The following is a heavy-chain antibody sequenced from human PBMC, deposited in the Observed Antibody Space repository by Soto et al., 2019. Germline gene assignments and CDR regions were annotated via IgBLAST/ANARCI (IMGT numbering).Heavy chain of an antibody. Sequence: QVQLQQWGAGLLKPSETLSLTCAVYGGSFSGYYWTWIRQTPGKGLGWIGEINDSGSTNYKPSLKSRVTISADTSKKQFSLNVTSVTAADTAVYYCARGECSSNYCFTRWALDIWGQGTVVTVSS. CDR2: INDSGST. CDR3: ARGECSSNYCFTRWALDI. J-gene: IGHJ3*02. V-gene: IGHV4-34*01. D-gene: IGHD2-2*01. CDR1: GGSFSGYY.